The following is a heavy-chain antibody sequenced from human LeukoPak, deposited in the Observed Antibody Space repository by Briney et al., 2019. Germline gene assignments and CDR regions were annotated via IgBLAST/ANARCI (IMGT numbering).Heavy chain of an antibody. CDR3: AKPRAVGVNAFFDY. J-gene: IGHJ4*02. Sequence: GGSRRLSCAASGFTFSSYAMRWVRQAPGKGLEWVSSVSGSGGSTYYADSVKGRFTISRDNSKNTLYLQMNSLRAEDTAIYYCAKPRAVGVNAFFDYWGQGTLVTVSS. CDR1: GFTFSSYA. CDR2: VSGSGGST. V-gene: IGHV3-23*01.